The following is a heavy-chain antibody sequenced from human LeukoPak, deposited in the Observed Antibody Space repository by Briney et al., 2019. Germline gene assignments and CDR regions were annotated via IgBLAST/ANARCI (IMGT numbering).Heavy chain of an antibody. D-gene: IGHD6-19*01. J-gene: IGHJ3*02. Sequence: SGPMLVNPTQTLTLTCTFSGFSLSTSGVGVGWIRQPPGKALEWLALIYWNDDKRYSPSLKSRLTITKDTSKNQVVLTMTNMDPVDTATYYCAHRRGSVPVAGTGDDAFDIWGQGTMVTVSS. CDR2: IYWNDDK. V-gene: IGHV2-5*01. CDR1: GFSLSTSGVG. CDR3: AHRRGSVPVAGTGDDAFDI.